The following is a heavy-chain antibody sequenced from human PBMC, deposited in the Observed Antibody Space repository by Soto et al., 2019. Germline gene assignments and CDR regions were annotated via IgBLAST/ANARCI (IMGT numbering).Heavy chain of an antibody. CDR1: GYTFIDYY. Sequence: QVQLVQSGAEVQKPGASVKVSCKTSGYTFIDYYMHRLRQAPGQELEWIGISNPRNEYTDYAQRFRDGGTMTRETSTTTVYMELHRLGSEDTAMYYCARDTRGWEFGSNLDFWGQGALVTVSS. CDR2: SNPRNEYT. J-gene: IGHJ4*02. V-gene: IGHV1-46*01. CDR3: ARDTRGWEFGSNLDF. D-gene: IGHD1-26*01.